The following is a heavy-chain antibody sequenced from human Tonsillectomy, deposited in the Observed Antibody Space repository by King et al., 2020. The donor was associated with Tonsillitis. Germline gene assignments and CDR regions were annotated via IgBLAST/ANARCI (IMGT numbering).Heavy chain of an antibody. CDR1: GYTFSRYD. D-gene: IGHD3-22*01. J-gene: IGHJ4*02. Sequence: QLVQSGAEVKKAGASVKVSCKASGYTFSRYDVGWVRQAPGQGLEWVGWINVNNGDTTLAKKFEGRFTMTRDTSTSTVYLELRSLRSDDTAMYFCARESSYYDSSGYMVGDYWGQGTLVTVSS. V-gene: IGHV1-18*01. CDR2: INVNNGDT. CDR3: ARESSYYDSSGYMVGDY.